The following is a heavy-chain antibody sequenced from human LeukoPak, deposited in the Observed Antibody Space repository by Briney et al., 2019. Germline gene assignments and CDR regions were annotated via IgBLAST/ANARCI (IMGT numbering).Heavy chain of an antibody. D-gene: IGHD5-12*01. CDR2: INPSGGST. V-gene: IGHV1-46*01. J-gene: IGHJ4*02. CDR3: ARAQIDFSGYDLQLSGY. CDR1: GYTFTSYY. Sequence: GASVEVSCKASGYTFTSYYMHWVRQAPGQGLEWMGIINPSGGSTSYAQKFQGRVTMTRDTSTSTVYMELSSLRPEDTAVYYCARAQIDFSGYDLQLSGYWGQGTLVTVSS.